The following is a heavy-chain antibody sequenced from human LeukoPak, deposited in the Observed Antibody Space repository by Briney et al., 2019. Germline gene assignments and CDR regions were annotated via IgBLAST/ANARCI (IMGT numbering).Heavy chain of an antibody. CDR1: GYTFTSYY. D-gene: IGHD1-26*01. CDR2: INPSGGST. CDR3: ARDGGFIDSGSYWGSSYYYYYMDV. Sequence: ASVKVSCKASGYTFTSYYMHWVRQAPGQGLEWMGIINPSGGSTSYAQKFQGRVTMTRDMSTSTVYMELSSLRSEDTAVYYCARDGGFIDSGSYWGSSYYYYYMDVWGKGTTVTVSS. V-gene: IGHV1-46*01. J-gene: IGHJ6*03.